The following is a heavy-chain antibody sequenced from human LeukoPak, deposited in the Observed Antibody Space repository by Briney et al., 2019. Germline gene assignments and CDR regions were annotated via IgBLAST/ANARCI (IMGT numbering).Heavy chain of an antibody. Sequence: GGSLRRSGVASGFSFNNYAMNWVRQAPGKGLEWVSLIIGSSGSTFYADSVKGRFTISRDKSKNTLYLQMNSLRAEDTAVYYCAKGAYDYIEIAYFDYWGQGSLVTVSS. CDR3: AKGAYDYIEIAYFDY. CDR2: IIGSSGST. D-gene: IGHD5-12*01. V-gene: IGHV3-23*01. CDR1: GFSFNNYA. J-gene: IGHJ4*02.